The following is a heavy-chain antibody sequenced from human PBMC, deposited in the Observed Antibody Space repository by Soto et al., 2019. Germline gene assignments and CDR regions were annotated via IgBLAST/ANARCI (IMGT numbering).Heavy chain of an antibody. J-gene: IGHJ6*02. V-gene: IGHV3-74*01. CDR1: GFTINNYW. Sequence: EVQLVESGGGLVQPGGSLRLSCAASGFTINNYWMHWVRQAPGKGLVWVSRINSDERSTNYADSVKGRFTISRDNAKNMLDLQISSRTVEDTAVYYCASAYFGVRNGMDVWGQGNTVTV. D-gene: IGHD3-10*01. CDR2: INSDERST. CDR3: ASAYFGVRNGMDV.